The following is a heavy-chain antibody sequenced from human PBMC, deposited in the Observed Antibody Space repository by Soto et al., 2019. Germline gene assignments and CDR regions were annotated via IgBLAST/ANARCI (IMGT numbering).Heavy chain of an antibody. Sequence: SETLSLTCAVYGGAFSGYYWSWIRQPPGKGLEWIGEINHSGSTNYNPSLKSRVTISVDTSKNQFSLKLSSVTAADTAVYYCAGTSPEGFGEPPDAFDIWGQGTMVTVSS. V-gene: IGHV4-34*01. D-gene: IGHD3-10*01. CDR2: INHSGST. J-gene: IGHJ3*02. CDR1: GGAFSGYY. CDR3: AGTSPEGFGEPPDAFDI.